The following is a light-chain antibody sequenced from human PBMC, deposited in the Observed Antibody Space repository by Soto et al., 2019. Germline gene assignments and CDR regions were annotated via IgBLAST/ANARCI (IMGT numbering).Light chain of an antibody. CDR2: RTS. CDR1: QSISSN. V-gene: IGKV3-15*01. J-gene: IGKJ4*01. CDR3: QQYNNWPRAT. Sequence: EIVMTQSPATLPVSPGERATLSCRASQSISSNLAWYQQKPVKAPMLLTFRTSSRATGFPARFSGSGSGTEFNLSVSSLQSEDFGVYYCQQYNNWPRATFGGGTKVEIK.